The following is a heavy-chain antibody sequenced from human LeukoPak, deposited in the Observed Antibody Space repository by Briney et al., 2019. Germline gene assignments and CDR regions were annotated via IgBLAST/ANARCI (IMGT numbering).Heavy chain of an antibody. V-gene: IGHV3-23*01. J-gene: IGHJ4*02. CDR1: GFTFSSYA. CDR3: AKTPVWDIVVIPAALDY. D-gene: IGHD2-2*01. CDR2: ISGSGGST. Sequence: GGSLRLSCAASGFTFSSYAMSWVRQAPGKGLEWVSAISGSGGSTYYAGSVKGRFTISRDNSKNTLYVQMNGLRAEDTAVYYCAKTPVWDIVVIPAALDYWGQGTLVTVSS.